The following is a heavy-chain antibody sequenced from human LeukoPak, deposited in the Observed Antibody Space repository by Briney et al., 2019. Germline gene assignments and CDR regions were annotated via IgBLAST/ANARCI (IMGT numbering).Heavy chain of an antibody. Sequence: SETLSLTCAVYGGPFSGYYWSCIRQPPGKGLEWIGEINHSGSTNYNPSLKSRVSTSVDTSKNQFSLKLSSVTAADTAVYYCARGSLGPRLNVWGQGTLVTVSS. CDR2: INHSGST. J-gene: IGHJ4*02. V-gene: IGHV4-34*01. D-gene: IGHD1-1*01. CDR3: ARGSLGPRLNV. CDR1: GGPFSGYY.